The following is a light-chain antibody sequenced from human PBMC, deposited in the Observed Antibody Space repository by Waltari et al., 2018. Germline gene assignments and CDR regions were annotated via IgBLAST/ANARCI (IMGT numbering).Light chain of an antibody. J-gene: IGLJ2*01. CDR2: EVS. CDR3: SSFAGSNTVK. V-gene: IGLV2-8*01. CDR1: SSDVGGYNY. Sequence: QSALTQPPSASGSPGQSVTIPCTGTSSDVGGYNYVPWYQQYPGKAPKLIVYEVSKRPSGVPDRFSGSKSGNTASLTVSGLQAEDEADYYCSSFAGSNTVKFGGGTKLTVL.